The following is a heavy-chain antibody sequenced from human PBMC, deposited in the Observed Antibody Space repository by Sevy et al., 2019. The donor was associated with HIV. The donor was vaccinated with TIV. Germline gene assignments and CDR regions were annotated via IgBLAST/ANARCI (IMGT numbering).Heavy chain of an antibody. CDR2: ISGSSSYT. CDR3: ARADVSSGYYPYFDY. V-gene: IGHV3-11*06. Sequence: GGSLRLSCAASGFTFSDYYINWIRQAPGKGLEWVSYISGSSSYTNYADSVKGRFTISRDNAKNSLYLQMNSLRAEDTAVYYCARADVSSGYYPYFDYWGQGTLVTVSS. J-gene: IGHJ4*02. D-gene: IGHD3-22*01. CDR1: GFTFSDYY.